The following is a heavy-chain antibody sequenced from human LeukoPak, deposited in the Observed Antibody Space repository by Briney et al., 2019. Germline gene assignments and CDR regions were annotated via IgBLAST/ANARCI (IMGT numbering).Heavy chain of an antibody. CDR2: IKQDGSEK. CDR3: ATHSTRIAVRPSDYYYYMDV. J-gene: IGHJ6*03. D-gene: IGHD6-6*01. CDR1: GFTFSSYW. Sequence: GGSLRLSCAASGFTFSSYWMSWVRQAPGKGLEWVANIKQDGSEKYYVDSVKGRFTISRDNAKNSLYLQMNSLRSEDTAVYYCATHSTRIAVRPSDYYYYMDVWGKGTTVTVSS. V-gene: IGHV3-7*03.